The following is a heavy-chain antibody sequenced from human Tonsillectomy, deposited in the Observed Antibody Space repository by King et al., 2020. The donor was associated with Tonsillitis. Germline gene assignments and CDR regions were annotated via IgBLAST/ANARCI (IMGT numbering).Heavy chain of an antibody. V-gene: IGHV5-10-1*03. Sequence: VQLVESGAEVKKPGESLRISCKGSGYSFTSYWISWVRQMPGKGLEWMGRIDPSDSYTNYSPSFQGHVTISADKSISTAYLQWSSLKASDTAMYYCARYYYDSSGYSSTEDDAFDIWGQGTMVTVSS. J-gene: IGHJ3*02. CDR2: IDPSDSYT. CDR1: GYSFTSYW. CDR3: ARYYYDSSGYSSTEDDAFDI. D-gene: IGHD3-22*01.